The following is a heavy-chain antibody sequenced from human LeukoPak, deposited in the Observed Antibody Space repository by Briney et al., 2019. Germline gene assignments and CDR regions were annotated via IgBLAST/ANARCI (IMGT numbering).Heavy chain of an antibody. D-gene: IGHD7-27*01. Sequence: SQTLSLTCAISGDSVSNNRTAWNWSRQSPSRGLEWLGRTYYRSKWYNDYAVSVKSRMTINPDTSKNQFALQLNSVTPEDTALYYCARRWGFYYWGQGTLVTVSS. CDR2: TYYRSKWYN. CDR1: GDSVSNNRTA. V-gene: IGHV6-1*01. J-gene: IGHJ4*02. CDR3: ARRWGFYY.